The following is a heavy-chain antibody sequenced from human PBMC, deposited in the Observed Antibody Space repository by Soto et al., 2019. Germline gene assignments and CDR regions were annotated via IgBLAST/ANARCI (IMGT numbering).Heavy chain of an antibody. CDR3: VRDGTKTLRDWFDP. D-gene: IGHD1-1*01. Sequence: SETLSLTCTVSGASIRGFYCSWIRKSAGKGLEWIGRIYATGTTDYNPSLKSRVMMSVDTSKKQFSLKLRSVTAADTAVYYCVRDGTKTLRDWFDPWGQGISVTVSS. V-gene: IGHV4-4*07. CDR1: GASIRGFY. CDR2: IYATGTT. J-gene: IGHJ5*02.